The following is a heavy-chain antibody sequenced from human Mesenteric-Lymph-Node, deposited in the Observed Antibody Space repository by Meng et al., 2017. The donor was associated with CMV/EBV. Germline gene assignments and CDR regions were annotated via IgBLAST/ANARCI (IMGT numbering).Heavy chain of an antibody. CDR1: GYTFTGYY. Sequence: ASGKVSCKASGYTFTGYYMNWVRQAPGQGLEWMGWINPNSGGTNYAQKFQGRVTMTRDTSISTAYMELSRLRSDDTAVYYCARVVGSAYYGSGSYYKGYYGMDVWGQGTTVTVSS. CDR2: INPNSGGT. V-gene: IGHV1-2*02. CDR3: ARVVGSAYYGSGSYYKGYYGMDV. D-gene: IGHD3-10*01. J-gene: IGHJ6*02.